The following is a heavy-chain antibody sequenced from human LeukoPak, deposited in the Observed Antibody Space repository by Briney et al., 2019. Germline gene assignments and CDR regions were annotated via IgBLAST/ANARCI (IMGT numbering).Heavy chain of an antibody. CDR3: AFGEPAAANNWFDP. D-gene: IGHD6-13*01. CDR2: INPNSGGT. J-gene: IGHJ5*02. CDR1: GYTFTGYY. Sequence: ASVKVSCKASGYTFTGYYMHWVRQAPGQGLEWMGWINPNSGGTNYAQKFQGRVTMTRDTSISTAYMELSRLRSDDTAVYYCAFGEPAAANNWFDPWGQGTLVTVSS. V-gene: IGHV1-2*02.